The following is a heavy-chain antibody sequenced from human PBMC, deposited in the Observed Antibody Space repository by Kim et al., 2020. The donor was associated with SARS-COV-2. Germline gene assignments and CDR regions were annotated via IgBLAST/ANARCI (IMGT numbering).Heavy chain of an antibody. CDR1: GFTFGDYA. Sequence: GGSLRLSCAASGFTFGDYAMHWVRQAPGKGLEWVSGISWNSGNIDYADSVKGRFTISRDNAKNSLYLQMNSLRAEDTALYYCAKDMMDYYGSGGIDYWGQGTLVTVSS. J-gene: IGHJ4*02. D-gene: IGHD3-10*01. CDR2: ISWNSGNI. V-gene: IGHV3-9*01. CDR3: AKDMMDYYGSGGIDY.